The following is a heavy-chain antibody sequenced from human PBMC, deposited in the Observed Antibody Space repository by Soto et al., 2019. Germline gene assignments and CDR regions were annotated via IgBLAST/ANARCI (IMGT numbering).Heavy chain of an antibody. D-gene: IGHD6-6*01. CDR1: GYTFTGYY. Sequence: ASVKVSCKASGYTFTGYYMHWVRQAPGQGLEWMGWINPNSGGTNYALKFQGWVTMTRDTSISTAYMELSRLRSDDTAVYYCARGGIAARHVYYYGMDVWGQGTTVTVSS. CDR3: ARGGIAARHVYYYGMDV. CDR2: INPNSGGT. V-gene: IGHV1-2*04. J-gene: IGHJ6*02.